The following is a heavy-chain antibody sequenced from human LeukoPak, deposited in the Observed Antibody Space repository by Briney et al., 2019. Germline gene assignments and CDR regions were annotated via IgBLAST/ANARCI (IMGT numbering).Heavy chain of an antibody. V-gene: IGHV4-30-2*01. CDR1: GGSISSGGYS. CDR2: IYHSGST. J-gene: IGHJ3*02. Sequence: SETLSLTCAVSGGSISSGGYSWSWIRQPPGKGLEWIGYIYHSGSTHYNPSLKSRVTISVDRSKNQFSLKLSSATAADTAVYYCARAQGLVDAFDIWGQGTMVTVSS. CDR3: ARAQGLVDAFDI.